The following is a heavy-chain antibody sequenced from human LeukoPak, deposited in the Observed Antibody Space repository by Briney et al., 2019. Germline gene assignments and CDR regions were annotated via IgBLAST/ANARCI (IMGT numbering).Heavy chain of an antibody. J-gene: IGHJ6*03. Sequence: GGSMRLSCAASGFKFSSYGMHWVRQAPGKGLEWVAFIRYDGSNKYYADSVKGRFTISRDNSKNTLYLQMNSLRAEDTAVYYCAKEQQYYYYYMDVWGKGTTVTVSS. D-gene: IGHD6-13*01. V-gene: IGHV3-30*02. CDR2: IRYDGSNK. CDR3: AKEQQYYYYYMDV. CDR1: GFKFSSYG.